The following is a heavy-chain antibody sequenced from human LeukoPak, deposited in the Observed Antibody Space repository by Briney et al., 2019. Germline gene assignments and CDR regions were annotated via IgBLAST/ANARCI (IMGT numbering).Heavy chain of an antibody. J-gene: IGHJ4*02. D-gene: IGHD6-19*01. V-gene: IGHV4-39*01. CDR1: GGSIYSSSYY. Sequence: SETLSLTCTVSGGSIYSSSYYWGWIRQPPGKRLEWIGSIYYSGSTYYNPSLKSRVTISGDTSKNQFSLELSSVTAADAAVYYCARLYTSGWHVDYWGQGTLVTVSS. CDR3: ARLYTSGWHVDY. CDR2: IYYSGST.